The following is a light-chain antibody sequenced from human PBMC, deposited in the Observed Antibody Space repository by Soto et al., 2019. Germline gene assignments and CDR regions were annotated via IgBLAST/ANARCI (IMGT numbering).Light chain of an antibody. CDR3: SSYAGSNNYV. CDR1: SSDVGGYNY. Sequence: ALAQPPSASGSPGQSVTISCTGTSSDVGGYNYVSWYQQHPGKAPKLMIYEVSKRPSGVPDRFSGSKSGNTASLTVSGLQAEDEADYYCSSYAGSNNYVFGTGTKVTVL. CDR2: EVS. J-gene: IGLJ1*01. V-gene: IGLV2-8*01.